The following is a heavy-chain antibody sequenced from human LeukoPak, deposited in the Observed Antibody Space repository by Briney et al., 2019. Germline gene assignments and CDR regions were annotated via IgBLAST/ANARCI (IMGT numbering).Heavy chain of an antibody. Sequence: GGSLRLSCAASGFTFSSYGMHWVRQAPGKGLEWVAVILYDGSNKYYADSVKGRFTISRDNAKNTLYLQMNSLRAEDTAVYYCARYSSGWNRDAFDLWGQGTMVTVSS. D-gene: IGHD6-19*01. CDR2: ILYDGSNK. CDR3: ARYSSGWNRDAFDL. V-gene: IGHV3-30*03. CDR1: GFTFSSYG. J-gene: IGHJ3*01.